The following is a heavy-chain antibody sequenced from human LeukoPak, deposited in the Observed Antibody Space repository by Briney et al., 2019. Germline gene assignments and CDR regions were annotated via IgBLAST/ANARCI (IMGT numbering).Heavy chain of an antibody. J-gene: IGHJ4*02. V-gene: IGHV4-59*01. D-gene: IGHD3-10*01. CDR3: ATAGPISGRHNYFDS. CDR2: VYYSGST. CDR1: GGSITGSY. Sequence: SETLSLTCTVSGGSITGSYWSWLRQPPGKGLEYVGYVYYSGSTNYNPSLKSRVTISVDTSKNQFSLKLTSVTAADTAVYYCATAGPISGRHNYFDSWGQGTLVTVSS.